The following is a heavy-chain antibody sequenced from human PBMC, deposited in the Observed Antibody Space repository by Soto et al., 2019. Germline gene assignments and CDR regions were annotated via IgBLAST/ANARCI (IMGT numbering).Heavy chain of an antibody. Sequence: ASVKVSCKASGYTFTAYDINWVRQAPGQGLEWMGWMNPNRTNTGYAEKFQGRVTMTRDTSISTAYMELSSLRYDDTAVYYCVRGGFLSHDHVIIAPATLGFDPWGQGTLVTVSS. CDR1: GYTFTAYD. CDR3: VRGGFLSHDHVIIAPATLGFDP. CDR2: MNPNRTNT. D-gene: IGHD2-2*01. J-gene: IGHJ5*02. V-gene: IGHV1-8*01.